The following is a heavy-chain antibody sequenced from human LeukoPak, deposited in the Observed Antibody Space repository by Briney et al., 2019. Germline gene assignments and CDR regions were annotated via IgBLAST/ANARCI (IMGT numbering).Heavy chain of an antibody. V-gene: IGHV4-59*01. CDR1: GGPLSAYY. D-gene: IGHD1-1*01. J-gene: IGHJ4*02. CDR3: ASGETGSTLGGY. Sequence: SETLSLTCTASGGPLSAYYWTWIRQPPGKGLEWIGYIYDTGNTNYNPSLKSRVTMSVDTSKNQFSLKLTSVTAADTAVYYCASGETGSTLGGYWGQGTLVTVSS. CDR2: IYDTGNT.